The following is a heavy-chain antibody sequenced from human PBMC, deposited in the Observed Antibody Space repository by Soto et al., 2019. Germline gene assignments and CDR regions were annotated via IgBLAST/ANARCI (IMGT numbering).Heavy chain of an antibody. CDR3: ARGRDRDTVTTFDY. V-gene: IGHV3-23*01. J-gene: IGHJ4*02. Sequence: EVQLLESGGGLLQRGGSLRLSCAASGFTFSSYVMNWVRQAPGKGLEWVSVIHGSGGSAYYADSVKGRFTISRDNSKNTLFLQMNSLRVEDTAIYFCARGRDRDTVTTFDYWGQGALVTVSP. D-gene: IGHD4-17*01. CDR1: GFTFSSYV. CDR2: IHGSGGSA.